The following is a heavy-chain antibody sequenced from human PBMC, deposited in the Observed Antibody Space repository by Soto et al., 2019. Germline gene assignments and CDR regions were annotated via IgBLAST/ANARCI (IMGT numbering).Heavy chain of an antibody. D-gene: IGHD2-2*01. J-gene: IGHJ4*02. Sequence: QVQLVGSGGGVVQPGRSLRLSCAASGFTFSSYAMHWVRQAPGKGLEWVAVISYDGSNKYYADSVKGRFTISRDNSKDTLYLQMNSLRAEDTAVYYCARDDQLALDYWGQGTLVTVSS. CDR1: GFTFSSYA. CDR3: ARDDQLALDY. CDR2: ISYDGSNK. V-gene: IGHV3-30-3*01.